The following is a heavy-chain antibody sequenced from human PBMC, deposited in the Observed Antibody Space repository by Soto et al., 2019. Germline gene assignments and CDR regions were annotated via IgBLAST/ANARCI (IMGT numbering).Heavy chain of an antibody. V-gene: IGHV4-34*01. J-gene: IGHJ6*02. CDR3: ARTAHMVRGVIAHYYYYGMDV. Sequence: SETLSITCAVYGGSFSGYYWSWIRQPPGKGLEWIGEINHSGSTNYNPSLKSRVTISVDTSKNQFSLKLSSVTAADTAVYYCARTAHMVRGVIAHYYYYGMDVWGQGTTVTVSS. CDR1: GGSFSGYY. D-gene: IGHD3-10*01. CDR2: INHSGST.